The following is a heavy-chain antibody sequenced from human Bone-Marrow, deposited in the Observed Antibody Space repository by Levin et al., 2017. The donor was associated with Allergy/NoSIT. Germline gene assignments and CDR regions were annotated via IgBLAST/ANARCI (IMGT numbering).Heavy chain of an antibody. D-gene: IGHD1-7*01. J-gene: IGHJ4*02. CDR1: GYSISSGYY. V-gene: IGHV4-38-2*01. CDR2: IYHSGIT. CDR3: ARGDWNYAGLNY. Sequence: HSQTLSLTCAVSGYSISSGYYWGWIRQSPGQGLEWIGSIYHSGITYYNPSLKSRVTMSVDTSKNQFSLRVSSVTAADTAVYYCARGDWNYAGLNYWGQGTLVTVSS.